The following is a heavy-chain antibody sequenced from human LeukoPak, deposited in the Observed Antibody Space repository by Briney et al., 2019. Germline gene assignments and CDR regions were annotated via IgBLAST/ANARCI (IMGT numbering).Heavy chain of an antibody. CDR2: TRNKVNSYTT. D-gene: IGHD1-26*01. J-gene: IGHJ4*02. V-gene: IGHV3-72*01. CDR3: ARVKSGNYFFDN. Sequence: GGSLRLSCAASGFTCSDHYMDWVRQAPGKGLEWVGRTRNKVNSYTTEYAASVKGRFTISRDDSKNALYLQMNSLKTEDTAVYYCARVKSGNYFFDNWGQGTLVTVS. CDR1: GFTCSDHY.